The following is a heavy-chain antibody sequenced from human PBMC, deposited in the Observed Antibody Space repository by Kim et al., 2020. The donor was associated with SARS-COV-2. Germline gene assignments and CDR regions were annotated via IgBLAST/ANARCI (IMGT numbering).Heavy chain of an antibody. CDR1: GYTFTSYY. CDR3: AREILDIVVVPAARGNNWFDP. V-gene: IGHV1-46*01. J-gene: IGHJ5*02. D-gene: IGHD2-2*01. Sequence: ASVKVSCKASGYTFTSYYMHWVRQAPGQGLEWMGIINPSGGSTSYAQKFQGRVTMTRDTSTSTVYMELSSLRSEDTAVYYCAREILDIVVVPAARGNNWFDPWGQGTLVTVSS. CDR2: INPSGGST.